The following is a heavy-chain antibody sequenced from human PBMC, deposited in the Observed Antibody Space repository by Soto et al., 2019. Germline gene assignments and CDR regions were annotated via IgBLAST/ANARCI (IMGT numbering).Heavy chain of an antibody. Sequence: SETLSLTCTVSGGSVNSNSYSWGWIRQYPGKGLEWIGYIYYSGSTYYNPSLKSRVTISVDTSKNQFSLKLSSVTAADTAVYYCARVGGINWFDPWGQGTLVTVSS. CDR3: ARVGGINWFDP. V-gene: IGHV4-31*03. CDR1: GGSVNSNSYS. D-gene: IGHD3-16*01. CDR2: IYYSGST. J-gene: IGHJ5*02.